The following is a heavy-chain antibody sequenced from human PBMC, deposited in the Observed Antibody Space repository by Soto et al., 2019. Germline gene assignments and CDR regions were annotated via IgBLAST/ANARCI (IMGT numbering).Heavy chain of an antibody. V-gene: IGHV3-23*01. CDR1: GFTFSSYA. CDR2: ISGSGGST. D-gene: IGHD3-3*01. J-gene: IGHJ5*02. Sequence: GGSLRLSCAASGFTFSSYAMSWVRQAPGKGLEWVSAISGSGGSTYYADSVKGRFTISRDNSKNTLYLQMNSPRAEDTAVYYCAKDRLTIFGATNWFDPWGQGTLVTVSS. CDR3: AKDRLTIFGATNWFDP.